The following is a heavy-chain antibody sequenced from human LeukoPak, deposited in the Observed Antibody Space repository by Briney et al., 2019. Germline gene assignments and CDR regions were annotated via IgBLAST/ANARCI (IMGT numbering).Heavy chain of an antibody. J-gene: IGHJ4*02. CDR2: IWYDGSNK. CDR1: GFTFSSYG. Sequence: GGSLRLSCAASGFTFSSYGMHRVRQAPGKGLEWVAVIWYDGSNKYYADSVKGRFTISRDNSKNTLYLQMNSLRAEDTAVYYCARDGGATTTVTGFDYWGQGTLVTVSS. D-gene: IGHD4-17*01. CDR3: ARDGGATTTVTGFDY. V-gene: IGHV3-33*01.